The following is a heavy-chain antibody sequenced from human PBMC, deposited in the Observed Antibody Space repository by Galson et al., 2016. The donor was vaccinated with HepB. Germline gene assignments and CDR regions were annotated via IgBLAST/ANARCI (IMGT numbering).Heavy chain of an antibody. CDR2: ITSSSSYT. D-gene: IGHD2-2*01. J-gene: IGHJ6*03. CDR3: ARRNTGVVPAAVPYFYYYMDV. V-gene: IGHV3-11*06. CDR1: GFTFSDYY. Sequence: SLRLSCAASGFTFSDYYMSWIRQAPGKGLEWVSYITSSSSYTNYADSVKGCFTISRDNAKNSLYLQMNSLRAEDTAVYYCARRNTGVVPAAVPYFYYYMDVWGKGTTVTVSS.